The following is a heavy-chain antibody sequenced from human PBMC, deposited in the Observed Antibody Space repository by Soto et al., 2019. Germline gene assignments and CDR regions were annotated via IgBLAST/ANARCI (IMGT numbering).Heavy chain of an antibody. CDR1: GFIFSKYS. CDR3: AREDILGTRSFDY. J-gene: IGHJ4*02. D-gene: IGHD1-26*01. Sequence: GGSLRLSCGASGFIFSKYSMNWVRQAPGKGLEWLSYISSNSITIHYADSVRGRFTIFRDNAKNSLYLQMNSLRDEDTAVYYCAREDILGTRSFDYWGQGALVTVSS. CDR2: ISSNSITI. V-gene: IGHV3-48*02.